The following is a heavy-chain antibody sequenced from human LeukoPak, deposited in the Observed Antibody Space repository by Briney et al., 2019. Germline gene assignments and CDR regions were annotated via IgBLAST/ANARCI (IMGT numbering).Heavy chain of an antibody. V-gene: IGHV3-23*01. CDR2: ISGSGGST. CDR3: AKDSLGGMGLSDY. CDR1: GFTFSSYA. Sequence: PGGSLRLSCAASGFTFSSYAMSWVRQAPGKGLERVSAISGSGGSTYYADSVKGRFTISRDNSKNTLYLQMNSLRAEDTAVYYCAKDSLGGMGLSDYWGQGTLVTVSS. J-gene: IGHJ4*02. D-gene: IGHD2-15*01.